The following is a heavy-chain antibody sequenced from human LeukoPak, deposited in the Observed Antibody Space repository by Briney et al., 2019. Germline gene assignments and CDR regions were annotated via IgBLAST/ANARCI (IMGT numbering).Heavy chain of an antibody. Sequence: GRTLRLSCAPSGFTSSDYDMTWIHQAAGQGLELVSYISSCSSYTNYADSVKGRFTISRDNAKNSLYLQMNSLRGEDTAVYCCARLVPAASYYFDYWGQGTLVTVSS. CDR2: ISSCSSYT. D-gene: IGHD2-2*01. CDR3: ARLVPAASYYFDY. J-gene: IGHJ4*02. V-gene: IGHV3-11*03. CDR1: GFTSSDYD.